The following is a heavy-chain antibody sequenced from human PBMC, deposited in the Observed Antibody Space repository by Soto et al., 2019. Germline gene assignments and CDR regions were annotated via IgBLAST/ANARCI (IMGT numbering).Heavy chain of an antibody. D-gene: IGHD2-15*01. Sequence: EVQLLESGGGLVQPGGSLRLSCPAAGFTFSTYAMSWVRQAPGKGLEWVSAISGSGDSTYYADSVRARFTISRDNSKNTLYLQMNSLRAEDTAVYYCAKATRGSVVVVADDYWGQGTLVTVSS. CDR3: AKATRGSVVVVADDY. J-gene: IGHJ4*02. CDR2: ISGSGDST. CDR1: GFTFSTYA. V-gene: IGHV3-23*01.